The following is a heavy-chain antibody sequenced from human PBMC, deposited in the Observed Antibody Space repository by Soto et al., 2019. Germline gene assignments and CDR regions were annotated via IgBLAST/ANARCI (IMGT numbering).Heavy chain of an antibody. CDR1: GFTLSNYA. J-gene: IGHJ6*02. D-gene: IGHD2-15*01. CDR2: ISYDGTNK. V-gene: IGHV3-30*04. Sequence: QVQLVESGGGVVQPGRSLRLSCAASGFTLSNYAMYWVRQAPGKGLEWVALISYDGTNKYDADSVKGRFTISRDNSKNTVTLQKNSLRGEDTAIYYCAGARGDCTGGGCYSPGTGTHYAMDVWGQGTTVTVSS. CDR3: AGARGDCTGGGCYSPGTGTHYAMDV.